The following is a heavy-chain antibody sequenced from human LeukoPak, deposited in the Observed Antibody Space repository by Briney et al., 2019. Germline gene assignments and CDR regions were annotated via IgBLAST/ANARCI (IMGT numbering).Heavy chain of an antibody. D-gene: IGHD3-22*01. CDR2: IYYSGST. V-gene: IGHV4-31*03. Sequence: SSQTLSLTCTVSGGSISSGGYYWSWIRQHPGKGLEWIGYIYYSGSTYYNPSLKSRVTISVDTSKNQFSLKLSSVTAADPAVYYCARSLHYYDSSGYFLWGQGTLVTVSS. CDR3: ARSLHYYDSSGYFL. CDR1: GGSISSGGYY. J-gene: IGHJ4*02.